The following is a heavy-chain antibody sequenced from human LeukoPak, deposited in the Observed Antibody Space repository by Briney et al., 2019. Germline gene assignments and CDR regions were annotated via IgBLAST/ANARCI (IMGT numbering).Heavy chain of an antibody. CDR2: IYYIGST. Sequence: SETLSLTCTVSGGSISSDYWSWIRQPPGKGLEWIGYIYYIGSTNYNPSLKGRITISVDTSKSHFSLKLSSVTAADTAVYYCARVVGATGSSDYWGQGTLVTVSS. J-gene: IGHJ4*02. CDR1: GGSISSDY. V-gene: IGHV4-59*01. CDR3: ARVVGATGSSDY. D-gene: IGHD1-26*01.